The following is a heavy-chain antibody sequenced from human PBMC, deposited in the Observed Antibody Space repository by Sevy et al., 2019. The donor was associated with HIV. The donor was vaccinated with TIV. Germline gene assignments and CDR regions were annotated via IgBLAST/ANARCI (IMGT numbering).Heavy chain of an antibody. CDR3: ATTKDYYETSGYPVDY. J-gene: IGHJ4*02. V-gene: IGHV1-24*01. CDR2: FDPEDDET. D-gene: IGHD3-22*01. Sequence: ASVKVSCKVSGYTLTEFAMHWVRQAPGKGLEWMGTFDPEDDETMYAQKFQGRLTLTEDTSTDTAYMELSSLRSEETAVYYCATTKDYYETSGYPVDYWGQGTLVTVSS. CDR1: GYTLTEFA.